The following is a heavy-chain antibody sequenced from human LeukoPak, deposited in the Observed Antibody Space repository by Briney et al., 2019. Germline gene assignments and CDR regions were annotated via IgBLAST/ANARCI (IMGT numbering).Heavy chain of an antibody. Sequence: SETLSLTCTVSGGSISSYYWSWIRQPPGKGLEWIGYIYYSGSTNYNPSLKSRVTISVDTSKNQFSLKLSSVTAADTAVCYCARGAVIPYTSPYYFDYWGQGTLVTVSS. D-gene: IGHD3-3*01. J-gene: IGHJ4*02. CDR2: IYYSGST. CDR1: GGSISSYY. V-gene: IGHV4-59*01. CDR3: ARGAVIPYTSPYYFDY.